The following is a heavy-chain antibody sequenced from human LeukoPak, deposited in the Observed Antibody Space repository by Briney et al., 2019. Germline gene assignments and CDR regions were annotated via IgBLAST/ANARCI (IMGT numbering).Heavy chain of an antibody. J-gene: IGHJ6*02. V-gene: IGHV3-23*01. D-gene: IGHD6-6*01. CDR3: AKELLAYSSSSPEDYYYYGMDV. Sequence: PGGSLRLSCAASGFTFSSYAMSWVRQAPGKGLEWVSAISGSGGSTYYADSVKGRFTISRDNSKNTLYLQMNSLRAEDTAVYYCAKELLAYSSSSPEDYYYYGMDVWGQGTTVTVS. CDR2: ISGSGGST. CDR1: GFTFSSYA.